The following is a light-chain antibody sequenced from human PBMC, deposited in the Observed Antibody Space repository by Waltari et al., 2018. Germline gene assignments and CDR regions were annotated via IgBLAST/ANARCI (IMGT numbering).Light chain of an antibody. CDR1: QSPYTD. J-gene: IGKJ2*01. CDR3: QQYISCPRT. CDR2: GAS. V-gene: IGKV3-15*01. Sequence: VMTHSPATLSVSPVERSTLSCGASQSPYTDLAWNQQKPGQAPRLLISGASNSATGIPARFSGSGSGTEFTLTISGLQSEDAAVYYCQQYISCPRTFGQGTKLEI.